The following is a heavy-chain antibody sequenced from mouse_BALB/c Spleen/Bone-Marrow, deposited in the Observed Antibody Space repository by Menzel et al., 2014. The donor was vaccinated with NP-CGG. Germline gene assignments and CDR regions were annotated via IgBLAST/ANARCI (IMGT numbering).Heavy chain of an antibody. D-gene: IGHD2-4*01. V-gene: IGHV5-6-3*01. J-gene: IGHJ3*01. CDR2: INTNGGEI. Sequence: EVKLVESGGGLVQPGGSLKLSCAASGFTFSNYGMSWVRQTPDERLEFVATINTNGGEIYYPDSVKGRFTISRDNAKNTLYLQMRSLKSEDTAMYYCARGDDYVSWFAYWGQGTLVTVSA. CDR3: ARGDDYVSWFAY. CDR1: GFTFSNYG.